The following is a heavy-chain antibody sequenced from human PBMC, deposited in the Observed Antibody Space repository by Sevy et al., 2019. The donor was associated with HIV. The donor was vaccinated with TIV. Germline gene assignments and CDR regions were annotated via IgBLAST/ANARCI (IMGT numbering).Heavy chain of an antibody. V-gene: IGHV3-33*01. CDR3: AREGNVGSTSHRFDP. CDR1: GFTFSSYG. Sequence: GGSLRLYCAASGFTFSSYGMHWVRQAPGKGLECVAVMWYDGSNKYYADSVKGRFTISRDNSKNTLYLQMNSLRAEDTAVYYCAREGNVGSTSHRFDPWGQGTLVTVSS. J-gene: IGHJ5*02. CDR2: MWYDGSNK. D-gene: IGHD2-2*01.